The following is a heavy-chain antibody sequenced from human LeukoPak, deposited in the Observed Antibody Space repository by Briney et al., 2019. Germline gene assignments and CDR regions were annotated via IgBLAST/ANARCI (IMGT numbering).Heavy chain of an antibody. CDR3: ARHGVVPATDDAFDI. Sequence: GGSLKISCKLSGYSFTNYWIGWVRQMPGKGLEWMGIIFLGDSDTRYSPSFRGLVTFSADKSINTAYLHWSSLKASDTALYYCARHGVVPATDDAFDIWGQGTMVTVSS. CDR2: IFLGDSDT. V-gene: IGHV5-51*01. D-gene: IGHD2-2*01. CDR1: GYSFTNYW. J-gene: IGHJ3*02.